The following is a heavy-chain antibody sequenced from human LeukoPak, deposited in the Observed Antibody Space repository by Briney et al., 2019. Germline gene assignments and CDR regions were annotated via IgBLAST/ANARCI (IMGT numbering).Heavy chain of an antibody. CDR3: EKAPDYSSSWFYFDD. Sequence: GGSLRLSCAASGFTFSRYGMHWVRQAPGTGLEWVAFIRYDGSNKYYADSVKGRFTISRDSSENTLYLQMNSLRAEDTAVYYCEKAPDYSSSWFYFDDWGKGTPVTVSS. D-gene: IGHD6-13*01. CDR2: IRYDGSNK. J-gene: IGHJ4*02. V-gene: IGHV3-30*02. CDR1: GFTFSRYG.